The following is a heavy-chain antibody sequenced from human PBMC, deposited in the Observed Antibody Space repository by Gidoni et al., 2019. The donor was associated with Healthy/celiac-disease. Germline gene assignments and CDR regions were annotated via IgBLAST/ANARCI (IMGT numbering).Heavy chain of an antibody. V-gene: IGHV1-3*01. CDR2: INAGNGNT. J-gene: IGHJ4*02. D-gene: IGHD5-18*01. CDR1: GYTFTSYA. CDR3: AVGSGYSYGLNY. Sequence: QVQLVQSGAEVKKPGASVTVSCKASGYTFTSYAMHWVRQAPGQRLEWMGWINAGNGNTKYSQKFQGRVTITRDTSASTAYMELSSLRSEETAVYYCAVGSGYSYGLNYWGQGTLVTVSS.